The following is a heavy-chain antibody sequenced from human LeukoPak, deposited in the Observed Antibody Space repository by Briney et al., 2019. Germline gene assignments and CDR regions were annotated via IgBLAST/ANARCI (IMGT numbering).Heavy chain of an antibody. J-gene: IGHJ5*02. CDR3: ARHAAVEGSSGWSPLWWFDP. Sequence: PSETLSLTCTVSGXSIRSYYGSWIRQPPGKGLEWIGYMHHSGSTKHNPYLKSRVTISVDTSKSQFSLKLSSVTAADTAVYYCARHAAVEGSSGWSPLWWFDPWGQGTLVTVSS. V-gene: IGHV4-59*08. CDR1: GXSIRSYY. D-gene: IGHD6-19*01. CDR2: MHHSGST.